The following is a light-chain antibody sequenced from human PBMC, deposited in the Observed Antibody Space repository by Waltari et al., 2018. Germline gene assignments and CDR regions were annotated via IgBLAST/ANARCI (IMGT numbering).Light chain of an antibody. Sequence: QSALTQPASVSGSPGQSITISCTGTSNDVGGYDYVSWFQQHPDQAPKLMIYGVTNRPSGVSNRFFGSKSGNTASLTISGLQAEDEADYYCSSYTRSDTLVFGGGTRLTVL. CDR1: SNDVGGYDY. J-gene: IGLJ3*02. V-gene: IGLV2-14*01. CDR3: SSYTRSDTLV. CDR2: GVT.